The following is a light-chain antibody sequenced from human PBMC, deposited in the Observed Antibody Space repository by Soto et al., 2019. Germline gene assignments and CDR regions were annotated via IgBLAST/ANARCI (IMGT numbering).Light chain of an antibody. J-gene: IGKJ5*01. CDR2: DAS. CDR1: QDIRND. Sequence: IQVTQSPASLSAYVEDRVTITCRASQDIRNDLGWYQHKPGKAPKLLIYDASTLQSGVPSRFSGSGSGTGFTLTISSLEPEDFAVYYCPQYGSSPIPFAQGTRLEIK. V-gene: IGKV1-6*01. CDR3: PQYGSSPIP.